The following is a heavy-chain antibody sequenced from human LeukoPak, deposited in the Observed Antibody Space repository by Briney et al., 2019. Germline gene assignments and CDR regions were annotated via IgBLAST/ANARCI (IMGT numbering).Heavy chain of an antibody. CDR1: GYSFTTYW. V-gene: IGHV5-51*01. J-gene: IGHJ4*02. Sequence: GESLKISCKGSGYSFTTYWIGWVRQMPGRGLEWMGIIYPGDSDTRYSPSFQGQVTVSADKSISTAYLQWSSLKASDTAMYYCARQFRDSSGYYSYYFDYWGQGTLVTVSS. D-gene: IGHD3-22*01. CDR3: ARQFRDSSGYYSYYFDY. CDR2: IYPGDSDT.